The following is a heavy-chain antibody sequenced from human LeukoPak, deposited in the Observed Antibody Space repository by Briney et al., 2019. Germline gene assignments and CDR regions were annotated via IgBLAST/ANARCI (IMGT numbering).Heavy chain of an antibody. V-gene: IGHV4-59*01. Sequence: SETLSLTCTVSGGSITSYNWNWIRQPPGEGLEWIGYIYYSGSTNYNPSLKSRVTISVDTSKKQFSLKLSSVTAADTAVYYCARVGGATRFDYWGQGTLVTVSS. CDR1: GGSITSYN. J-gene: IGHJ4*02. D-gene: IGHD5-24*01. CDR2: IYYSGST. CDR3: ARVGGATRFDY.